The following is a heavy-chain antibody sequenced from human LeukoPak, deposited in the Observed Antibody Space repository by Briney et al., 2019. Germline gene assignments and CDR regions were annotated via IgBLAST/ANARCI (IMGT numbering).Heavy chain of an antibody. V-gene: IGHV4-59*11. CDR2: IHYSGSA. D-gene: IGHD3-10*01. J-gene: IGHJ5*01. CDR1: GRSITSHF. CDR3: ARLVWLGESPGSWFDS. Sequence: SQTVSLTCSVSGRSITSHFWSWIRQPPGKGLEWIGYIHYSGSANYIPSLKSRVTISPDTSKNQLFMKLNSVTAADTAVYYCARLVWLGESPGSWFDSWGQGTLVTVSS.